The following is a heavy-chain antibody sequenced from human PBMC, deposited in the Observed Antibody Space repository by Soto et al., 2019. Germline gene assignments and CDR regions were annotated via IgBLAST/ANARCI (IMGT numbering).Heavy chain of an antibody. J-gene: IGHJ4*02. D-gene: IGHD3-10*01. CDR2: LNPDTGST. CDR1: GYSFANYT. V-gene: IGHV1-3*01. CDR3: ARGGGYYGSGAYYRGYFDH. Sequence: GASVKVSCKASGYSFANYTIHWVRQAPGQGLEWMGWLNPDTGSTKFSPKFQGRVIITRDKSANTAFMQLTSLTSEDTALYYCARGGGYYGSGAYYRGYFDHWGLGTLVTVSS.